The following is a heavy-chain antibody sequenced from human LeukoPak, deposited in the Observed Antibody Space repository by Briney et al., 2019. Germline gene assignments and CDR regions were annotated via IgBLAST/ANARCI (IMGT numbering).Heavy chain of an antibody. CDR1: GYTFTGHY. CDR3: ARDILAGTKKNYFDY. D-gene: IGHD6-19*01. V-gene: IGHV1-46*01. CDR2: INPSAGSA. Sequence: ASVKVSCKASGYTFTGHYMHWVRQAPGQGLEWMGIINPSAGSAYYPQKFQGRVTMTRDTSTSTVYMELSSLRPEDTAVYYCARDILAGTKKNYFDYWGQGTLVTVSS. J-gene: IGHJ4*02.